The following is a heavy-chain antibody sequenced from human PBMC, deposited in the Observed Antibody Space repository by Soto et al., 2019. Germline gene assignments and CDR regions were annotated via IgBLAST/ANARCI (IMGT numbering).Heavy chain of an antibody. Sequence: PGGSLRLSCAASGFTFSSYAMSWVRQAPGKGLEWVSAISGSGGGTYYADSVKGRFTISRDNSKNTLYLQMNSLRAEDTAVYYCARPNREVLRFLEWLSPSYYYYGMDVWGQGTTVTVSS. CDR1: GFTFSSYA. CDR2: ISGSGGGT. V-gene: IGHV3-23*01. CDR3: ARPNREVLRFLEWLSPSYYYYGMDV. J-gene: IGHJ6*02. D-gene: IGHD3-3*01.